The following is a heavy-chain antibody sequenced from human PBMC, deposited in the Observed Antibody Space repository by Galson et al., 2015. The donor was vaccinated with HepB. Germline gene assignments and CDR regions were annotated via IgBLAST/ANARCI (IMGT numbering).Heavy chain of an antibody. Sequence: SVKVSCKASGYTFTSYGISWVRQAPGQGLEWMGWISAYNGNTNYAQKLQGRVTMTTDTSTSTAYMELRSLRSDDTAVYYCARGPYYYDSSGSSREDYWGQGTLVTVSS. J-gene: IGHJ4*02. D-gene: IGHD3-22*01. CDR1: GYTFTSYG. CDR2: ISAYNGNT. V-gene: IGHV1-18*01. CDR3: ARGPYYYDSSGSSREDY.